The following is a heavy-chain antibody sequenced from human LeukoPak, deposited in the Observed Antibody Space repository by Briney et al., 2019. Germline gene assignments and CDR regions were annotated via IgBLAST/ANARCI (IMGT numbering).Heavy chain of an antibody. Sequence: PGRSLRLSCAASGFTFTIYTMHWVRHAPGKGLEWVALISYGGGFQYYADSVKGRFTISSDTSKNTLYLQMNSLRVEHTAVYSCARGRYCSGGSCRYYYYYMDVWGEGPTVTVSS. CDR1: GFTFTIYT. V-gene: IGHV3-30*04. D-gene: IGHD2-15*01. CDR2: ISYGGGFQ. J-gene: IGHJ6*03. CDR3: ARGRYCSGGSCRYYYYYMDV.